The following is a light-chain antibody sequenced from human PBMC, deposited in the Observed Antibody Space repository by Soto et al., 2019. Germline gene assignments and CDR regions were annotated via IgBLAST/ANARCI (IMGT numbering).Light chain of an antibody. CDR3: QSWDSSLSGPV. CDR2: GNT. V-gene: IGLV1-40*01. CDR1: SSNIGAGYD. J-gene: IGLJ2*01. Sequence: QYVLTQPPSVSGAPGQRVTISCTGSSSNIGAGYDVHWYQQLPGTGPKLLIYGNTNRPSGVPDRFSGSKSGTSASLAITGLQAEDESDYYCQSWDSSLSGPVFGGGTKLTVL.